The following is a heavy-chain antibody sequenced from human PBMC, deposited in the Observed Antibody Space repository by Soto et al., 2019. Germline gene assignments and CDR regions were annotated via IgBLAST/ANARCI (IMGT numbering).Heavy chain of an antibody. CDR2: IWYDGSNK. J-gene: IGHJ6*02. CDR3: ARDLYWSGGSCYMSGYYYYGMDV. Sequence: QVQLVESGGGVVQPGRSLRLSCAASGFTFSSYGMHWVRQAPGKGLEWVAVIWYDGSNKYYAYSVKGRFTISRDKSKKTLYLQMNSLIAEDTAVYYCARDLYWSGGSCYMSGYYYYGMDVWGQGTTVTVSS. CDR1: GFTFSSYG. V-gene: IGHV3-33*01. D-gene: IGHD2-15*01.